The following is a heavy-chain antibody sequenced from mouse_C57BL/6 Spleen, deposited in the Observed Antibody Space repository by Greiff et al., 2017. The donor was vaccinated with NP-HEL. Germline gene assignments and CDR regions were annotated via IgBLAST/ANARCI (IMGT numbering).Heavy chain of an antibody. CDR3: ARRFYYYGRGYAMDY. CDR1: GYTFTSYW. Sequence: VQLQQPGAELVMPGASVKLSCKASGYTFTSYWMHWVKQRPGQGLEWIGEIDPSDSYTNYNQKFKGKSTLTVDKSSSTAYMQLSSLTSEDSAVYYCARRFYYYGRGYAMDYWGQGTSVTVSS. V-gene: IGHV1-69*01. CDR2: IDPSDSYT. D-gene: IGHD1-1*01. J-gene: IGHJ4*01.